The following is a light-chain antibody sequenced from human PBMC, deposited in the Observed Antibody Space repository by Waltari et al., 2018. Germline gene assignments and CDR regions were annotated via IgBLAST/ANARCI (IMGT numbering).Light chain of an antibody. V-gene: IGLV2-14*01. CDR1: SSDIGAYHY. Sequence: QSALTQPASVSGSPGQSITISCTGTSSDIGAYHYVSCNQQFPSKAPKVIIYEVSKRPSGVSNRFSGSKSGDSASLTISGLQVDDEAHYHCASYTSGSTHVAFGGGTQVTVL. CDR2: EVS. CDR3: ASYTSGSTHVA. J-gene: IGLJ2*01.